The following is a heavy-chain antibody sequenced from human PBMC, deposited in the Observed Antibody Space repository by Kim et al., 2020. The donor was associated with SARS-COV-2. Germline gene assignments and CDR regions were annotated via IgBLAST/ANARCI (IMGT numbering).Heavy chain of an antibody. J-gene: IGHJ4*02. D-gene: IGHD3-10*01. Sequence: GGSLRLSCAASGFTFDDYGMSWVRQAPGKGLEWVSGINWNGGSTGYADSVKGRFTISRDNAKNSLYLQMNSLRAEDTALYYCARNDGSGRQGGNDYWGQGTLVTVSS. CDR3: ARNDGSGRQGGNDY. CDR1: GFTFDDYG. V-gene: IGHV3-20*04. CDR2: INWNGGST.